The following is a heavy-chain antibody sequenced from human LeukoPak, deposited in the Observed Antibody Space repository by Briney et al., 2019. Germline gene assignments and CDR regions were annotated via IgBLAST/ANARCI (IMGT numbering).Heavy chain of an antibody. CDR1: GFTVSSNY. D-gene: IGHD6-13*01. CDR3: ARVAAAGENWFDP. J-gene: IGHJ5*02. CDR2: IYSGGST. V-gene: IGHV3-53*04. Sequence: GGSLRLSCAASGFTVSSNYMSWVRQAPGKGLEWVSVIYSGGSTYYADSVKGRFTISRHNSKNTLYLQMNSLRAEDTAVYYCARVAAAGENWFDPWGQGTLVTVSS.